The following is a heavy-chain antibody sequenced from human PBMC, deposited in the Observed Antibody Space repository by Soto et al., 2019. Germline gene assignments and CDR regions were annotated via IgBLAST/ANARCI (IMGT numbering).Heavy chain of an antibody. D-gene: IGHD4-17*01. V-gene: IGHV3-23*01. CDR2: TTGSGANK. CDR3: AKDGDFGEDGPAEYFEY. Sequence: EVNLLESGGGVVQPGESLRISCVGSGFTFKNYAMTWVRQAPGKGLEWVSGTTGSGANKHYADSVRGRFTISRDNSKKTLYLVMKSLRVEDTAVYYCAKDGDFGEDGPAEYFEYWGQGTLVTVSS. J-gene: IGHJ1*01. CDR1: GFTFKNYA.